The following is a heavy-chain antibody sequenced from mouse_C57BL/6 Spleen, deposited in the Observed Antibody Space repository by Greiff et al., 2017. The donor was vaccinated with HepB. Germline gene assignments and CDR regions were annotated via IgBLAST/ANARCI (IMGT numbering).Heavy chain of an antibody. J-gene: IGHJ3*01. D-gene: IGHD3-2*02. Sequence: EVKLVESGGGLVKPGGSLKLSCAASGFTFSSYAMSWVRQTPEKRLEWVATISDGGSYTYYPDNVKGRFTISRDNAKNNLYLQMSHLKSEDTAMYYCARRTAQATGFAYWGQRTLVTVSA. V-gene: IGHV5-4*03. CDR3: ARRTAQATGFAY. CDR1: GFTFSSYA. CDR2: ISDGGSYT.